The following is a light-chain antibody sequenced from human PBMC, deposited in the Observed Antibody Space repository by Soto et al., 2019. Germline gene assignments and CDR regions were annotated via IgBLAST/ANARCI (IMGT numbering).Light chain of an antibody. CDR2: WAS. V-gene: IGKV4-1*01. J-gene: IGKJ1*01. Sequence: DIVMTQSPDSLAVSLGERATINCKSSQSVLYSPNNKNYLAWYQQKPGQPPKLLIYWASTRESGVPDRFSGSGSGTDFPLTISSLQAEDVAFYYCQQYYTAPQRFGQGTKVEIK. CDR1: QSVLYSPNNKNY. CDR3: QQYYTAPQR.